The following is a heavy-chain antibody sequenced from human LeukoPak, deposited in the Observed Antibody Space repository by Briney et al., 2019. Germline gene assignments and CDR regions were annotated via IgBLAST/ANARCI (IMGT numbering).Heavy chain of an antibody. V-gene: IGHV4-59*01. CDR2: IYSSGYT. J-gene: IGHJ4*02. CDR1: GGPINNYY. Sequence: SETLSLTCTVSGGPINNYYGSWIRQPPGKGLEWIRYIYSSGYTNYNPSLKSRVAISVDSSKNQFSLKLSSVTAADTAVYYCARATVDENTDYGCDYWGGGALVTVSS. D-gene: IGHD4-17*01. CDR3: ARATVDENTDYGCDY.